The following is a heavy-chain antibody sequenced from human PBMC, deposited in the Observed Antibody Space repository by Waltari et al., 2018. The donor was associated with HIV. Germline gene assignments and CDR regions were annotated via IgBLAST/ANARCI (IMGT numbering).Heavy chain of an antibody. CDR1: GSTFRTYG. V-gene: IGHV3-33*01. Sequence: QVQPVETGGGVAQPGRSLRHSCAASGSTFRTYGTSRVRQAPGKGLEWVSIVWYDGSNKDYADSVKGRFIISRDNSQNTLYLQMNSLRAEDSAVYYCARLGGDTSGNWGYFDYWGQGTLVTVSS. CDR3: ARLGGDTSGNWGYFDY. CDR2: VWYDGSNK. D-gene: IGHD3-22*01. J-gene: IGHJ4*02.